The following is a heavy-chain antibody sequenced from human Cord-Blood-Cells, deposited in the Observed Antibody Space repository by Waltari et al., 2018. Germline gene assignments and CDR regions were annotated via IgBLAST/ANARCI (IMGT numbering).Heavy chain of an antibody. V-gene: IGHV1-69*01. J-gene: IGHJ5*02. D-gene: IGHD1-26*01. Sequence: QVQLVQSGAEVKKPGSSVKVSCKAPGGTFSSYAISWVRPAPGQGLEWMGGIIPIFGTANYAQKFQGRVTITADESTSTAYMELSSLRSEDTAVYYCARDLTYSGSYYWFDPWGQGTLVTVSS. CDR3: ARDLTYSGSYYWFDP. CDR2: IIPIFGTA. CDR1: GGTFSSYA.